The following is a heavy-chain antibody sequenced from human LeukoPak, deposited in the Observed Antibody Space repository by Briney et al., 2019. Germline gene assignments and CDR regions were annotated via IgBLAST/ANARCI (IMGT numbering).Heavy chain of an antibody. J-gene: IGHJ6*02. V-gene: IGHV3-21*05. CDR1: GFTFSSYS. CDR3: ARAPHYSNYGPYYYGMDV. D-gene: IGHD4-11*01. Sequence: GGSLRLSCAASGFTFSSYSMNWVRQAPGKGLEWVSYISSSSSYTNYADSVKGRFTISRDNAKNSLYLQMNSLRAEDTAVYYCARAPHYSNYGPYYYGMDVWGQGTTVTVSS. CDR2: ISSSSSYT.